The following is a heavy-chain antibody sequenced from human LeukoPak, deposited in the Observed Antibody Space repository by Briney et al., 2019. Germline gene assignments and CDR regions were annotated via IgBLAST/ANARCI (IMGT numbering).Heavy chain of an antibody. CDR1: GGSISSYY. CDR3: ARANGGYKSSDH. CDR2: IYYSGST. J-gene: IGHJ4*02. Sequence: SETLSLTCTVSGGSISSYYWSWIRQPPGKGLEWIGYIYYSGSTNYNPSLKSRVTISVDTSKNQFSLKLSSVTAADTAVYYCARANGGYKSSDHWGQGSLVTVSS. D-gene: IGHD5-24*01. V-gene: IGHV4-59*01.